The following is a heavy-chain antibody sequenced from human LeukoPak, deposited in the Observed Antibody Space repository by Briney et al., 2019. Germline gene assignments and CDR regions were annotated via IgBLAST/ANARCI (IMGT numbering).Heavy chain of an antibody. CDR3: AKAPDYGDRAVDY. CDR1: GFTFTTYG. CDR2: IRYDGSNK. Sequence: GGSLRLSCAASGFTFTTYGIHWVRQAPGKGLEWVALIRYDGSNKYYADSVKGRFTISRDNSKNTLYLQMNSLRAEDTAVYFCAKAPDYGDRAVDYWGQGTLVTVSS. J-gene: IGHJ4*02. D-gene: IGHD4-17*01. V-gene: IGHV3-30*02.